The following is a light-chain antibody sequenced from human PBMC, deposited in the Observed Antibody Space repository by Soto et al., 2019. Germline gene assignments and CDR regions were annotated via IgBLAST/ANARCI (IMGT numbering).Light chain of an antibody. CDR1: SSNIGNHY. CDR3: ATGDDSLSGVL. CDR2: KNT. J-gene: IGLJ2*01. V-gene: IGLV1-47*01. Sequence: QSVLTQSPSVSGAPGQRVTISCSGSSSNIGNHYVYWHQQLPGMAPRLLIYKNTQRPSGIPDRFSGSKSGTSASLAIYGLRSEDEADYYCATGDDSLSGVLFGGGTQLTVL.